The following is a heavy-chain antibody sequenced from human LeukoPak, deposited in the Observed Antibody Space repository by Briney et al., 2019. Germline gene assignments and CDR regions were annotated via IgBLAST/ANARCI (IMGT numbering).Heavy chain of an antibody. CDR1: GGSISSSSYY. CDR2: IYYSGST. CDR3: AHVLSGALDY. D-gene: IGHD7-27*01. V-gene: IGHV4-39*07. J-gene: IGHJ4*02. Sequence: PSETLSLTCTVSGGSISSSSYYWGWIRQPPGKGLEWIGSIYYSGSTYYNPSLKSRVTISVDTSKNQFSLKLSSVTAADTAVYYCAHVLSGALDYWGQGTLVTVSS.